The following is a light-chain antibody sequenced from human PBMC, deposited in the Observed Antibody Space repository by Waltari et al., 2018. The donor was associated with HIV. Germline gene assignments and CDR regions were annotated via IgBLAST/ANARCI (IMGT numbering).Light chain of an antibody. CDR3: QQYFKTPYT. Sequence: DIVMTQSPDSLTVSLGERATINCKSSRSVLYSSDNKNYLVWYQQKSGQSTKVVISWASTRESGVPDRFSGSGSGTDFTLTISSLQAEDVALYYCQQYFKTPYTFGQGTKVEI. J-gene: IGKJ2*01. CDR1: RSVLYSSDNKNY. CDR2: WAS. V-gene: IGKV4-1*01.